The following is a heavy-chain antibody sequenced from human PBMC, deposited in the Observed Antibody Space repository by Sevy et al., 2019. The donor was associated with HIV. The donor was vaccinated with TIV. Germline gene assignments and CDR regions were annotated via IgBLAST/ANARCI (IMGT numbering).Heavy chain of an antibody. D-gene: IGHD2-8*01. J-gene: IGHJ4*02. CDR1: GFTFSKYS. V-gene: IGHV3-23*03. CDR3: AREGCTKPHDY. Sequence: GGSLRLSCEASGFTFSKYSMSWVRQAPGKGLEWVSIFSFGCGRINYADSVKGRFTISRADSKNTLYLQMNSLRAEDTAVYYCAREGCTKPHDYWGQGTLVTVSS. CDR2: FSFGCGRI.